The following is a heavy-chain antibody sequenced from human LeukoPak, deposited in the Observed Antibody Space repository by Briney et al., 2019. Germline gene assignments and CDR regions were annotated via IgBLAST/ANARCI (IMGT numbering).Heavy chain of an antibody. Sequence: PSETLSLTCAVSGGSFSGHYWNWIRQPPGKGLEWIGEINHGGSTNYNPSLKSRVTISVDTSQNQFSLKLSSVTAADTAVYYCARLSAYYDSSGYLGWYYYYMDVWGKGTTVTISS. D-gene: IGHD3-22*01. J-gene: IGHJ6*03. CDR1: GGSFSGHY. CDR2: INHGGST. V-gene: IGHV4-34*01. CDR3: ARLSAYYDSSGYLGWYYYYMDV.